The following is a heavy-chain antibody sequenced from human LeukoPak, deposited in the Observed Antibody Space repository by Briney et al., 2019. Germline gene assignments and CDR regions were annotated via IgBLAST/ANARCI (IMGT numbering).Heavy chain of an antibody. V-gene: IGHV5-51*01. CDR3: ARLPGIPADNWFDP. CDR2: IYPGNSDT. J-gene: IGHJ5*02. D-gene: IGHD6-13*01. CDR1: GYILTNNW. Sequence: GESLKISCKISGYILTNNWIGWVRQVPGKGLEWMGLIYPGNSDTKYSPSFQGQVTFSVDKSISTAYLHWSSLKASDTAMYYCARLPGIPADNWFDPWGQGTLVTVSS.